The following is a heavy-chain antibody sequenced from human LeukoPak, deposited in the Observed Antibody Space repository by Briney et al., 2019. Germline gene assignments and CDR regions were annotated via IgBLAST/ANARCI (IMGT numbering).Heavy chain of an antibody. D-gene: IGHD5-24*01. CDR1: GFTFSGSA. CDR3: ARDIQLST. J-gene: IGHJ3*01. CDR2: ISFTGGNT. V-gene: IGHV3-23*01. Sequence: GGSLRLSCAASGFTFSGSAMSWVRQAPRKGLEWVSLISFTGGNTYCADSVKGRFTISRDNSKDTLYLQMNSLRAEDTAIYYCARDIQLSTWGLGTMVTVSS.